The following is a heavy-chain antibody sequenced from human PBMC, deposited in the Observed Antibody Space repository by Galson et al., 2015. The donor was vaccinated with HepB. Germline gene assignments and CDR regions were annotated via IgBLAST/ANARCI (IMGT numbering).Heavy chain of an antibody. CDR3: AKGGKAAAGFDY. D-gene: IGHD6-13*01. J-gene: IGHJ4*02. CDR2: ISYDGSNK. Sequence: SLRLSCAASGFTFSSYGMHWVRQAPGKGLEWVAVISYDGSNKYYADSVKGRFTISRDNSKNTLYLQMNSLRAEDTAVYYCAKGGKAAAGFDYWGQGTLVTVSS. CDR1: GFTFSSYG. V-gene: IGHV3-30*18.